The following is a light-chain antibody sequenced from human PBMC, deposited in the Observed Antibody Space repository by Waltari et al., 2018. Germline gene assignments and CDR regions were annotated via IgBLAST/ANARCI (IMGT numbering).Light chain of an antibody. CDR2: EVN. Sequence: QSALTQPPSASGSPGQSVTISCTGTSGDVGGYPYVSWYQQHPGRAPKLIIYEVNKRPSGGPGRFSGSKAGNTASLTVSGPQAEDEAEYYCSSYSDSNNLVFGGGTKLTVL. V-gene: IGLV2-8*01. J-gene: IGLJ2*01. CDR1: SGDVGGYPY. CDR3: SSYSDSNNLV.